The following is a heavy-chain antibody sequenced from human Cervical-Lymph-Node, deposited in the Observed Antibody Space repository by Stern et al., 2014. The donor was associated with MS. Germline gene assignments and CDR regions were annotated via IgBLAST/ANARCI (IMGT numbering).Heavy chain of an antibody. V-gene: IGHV1-46*01. D-gene: IGHD2-21*01. J-gene: IGHJ4*02. Sequence: QVQLGQSGAEVKKPGASVKVSCKASGYTFTSYYMHWVRQSPGQGLEWMGIINPSGGSTSYAQKFQGRVTMTRDTSTSTVYMELSSLRSEDTAVYYCARDRLTGGAFDYWGQGTLVTVSS. CDR2: INPSGGST. CDR3: ARDRLTGGAFDY. CDR1: GYTFTSYY.